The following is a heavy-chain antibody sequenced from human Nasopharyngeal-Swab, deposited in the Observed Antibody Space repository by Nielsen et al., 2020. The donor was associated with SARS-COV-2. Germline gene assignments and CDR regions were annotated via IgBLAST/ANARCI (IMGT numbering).Heavy chain of an antibody. J-gene: IGHJ3*02. CDR2: IYPGDSDV. V-gene: IGHV5-51*01. Sequence: GGSLRLSCKDSGYSFDRYWIGWVRQMPGKGLEWMGIIYPGDSDVRYSPSFQGRVTISADKSINTAYIQWSSLKASDTAIHYCARRVSSSGFDAFDIWGQGTLVTVSS. D-gene: IGHD3-22*01. CDR3: ARRVSSSGFDAFDI. CDR1: GYSFDRYW.